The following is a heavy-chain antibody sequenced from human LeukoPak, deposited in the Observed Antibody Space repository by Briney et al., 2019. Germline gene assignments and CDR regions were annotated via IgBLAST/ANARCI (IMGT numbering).Heavy chain of an antibody. Sequence: GGSLRLSCTGSGFTFNDYYMSWVRQAPGKGLEWLSFISAGGYPIYCADSVRGRFTISRDTAKNSLYLQMNSLGVEDTAVYYCVMTAVPPTDHWGQGALVTVSS. J-gene: IGHJ4*01. CDR1: GFTFNDYY. CDR3: VMTAVPPTDH. V-gene: IGHV3-11*04. CDR2: ISAGGYPI.